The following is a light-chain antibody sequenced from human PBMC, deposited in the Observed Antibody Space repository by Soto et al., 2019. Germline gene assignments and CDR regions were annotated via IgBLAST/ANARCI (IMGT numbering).Light chain of an antibody. J-gene: IGKJ2*01. Sequence: RVLTQSPGTLSLSPGERATLSCRASQSVSSNLLAWYQHKPGRAPSLLIYGASNRPAGVPDKFSGSGSGTDFTLTISSLEPEDFAVYYCQHYGSSPYTFGQGTKLEIK. CDR2: GAS. V-gene: IGKV3-20*01. CDR1: QSVSSNL. CDR3: QHYGSSPYT.